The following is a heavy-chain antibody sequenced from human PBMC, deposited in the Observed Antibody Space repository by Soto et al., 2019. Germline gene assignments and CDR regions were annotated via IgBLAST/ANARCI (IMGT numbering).Heavy chain of an antibody. CDR2: ISHNGST. V-gene: IGHV4-31*03. Sequence: SETLSLTCTVSGGSTSSAAYYWSWIRQHPGKGLEWIGYISHNGSTYYTPSLKSRVIISADTSKNQFSLNLTSVTAADTAVYYCAREYTYGSNFFDCWGQGALVTISS. D-gene: IGHD5-18*01. CDR3: AREYTYGSNFFDC. CDR1: GGSTSSAAYY. J-gene: IGHJ4*02.